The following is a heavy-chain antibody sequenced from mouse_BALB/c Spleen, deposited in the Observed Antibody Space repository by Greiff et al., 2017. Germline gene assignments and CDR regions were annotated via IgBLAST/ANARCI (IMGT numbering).Heavy chain of an antibody. J-gene: IGHJ4*01. CDR2: IDPANGNT. D-gene: IGHD2-2*01. V-gene: IGHV14-3*02. CDR3: ARADGYEYYAMDY. Sequence: VQLQQSGAELVKPGASVKLSCTASGFNIKDTYMHWVKQRPEQGLEWIGRIDPANGNTKYDPKFQGKATITADTSSNTAYLQLSSLTSEDTAVYYCARADGYEYYAMDYGGQGTSVTVSS. CDR1: GFNIKDTY.